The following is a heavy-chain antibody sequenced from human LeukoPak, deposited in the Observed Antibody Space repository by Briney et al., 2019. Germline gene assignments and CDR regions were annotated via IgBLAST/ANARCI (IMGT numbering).Heavy chain of an antibody. Sequence: SETLSLTCTVSGGSISSYYWSWIRQPPGKGLEWIGDIYYSGSTNYNPSLKSRGTISVDTSKNQFSLKPSSVTAVDTAVYYCARAVLTMVRGVGWFDPWGQGTLVTVSS. J-gene: IGHJ5*02. CDR1: GGSISSYY. V-gene: IGHV4-59*01. CDR3: ARAVLTMVRGVGWFDP. CDR2: IYYSGST. D-gene: IGHD3-10*01.